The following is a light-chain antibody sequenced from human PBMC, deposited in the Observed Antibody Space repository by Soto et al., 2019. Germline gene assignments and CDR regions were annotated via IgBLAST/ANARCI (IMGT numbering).Light chain of an antibody. V-gene: IGKV1-5*03. CDR3: QQYNTYSWT. J-gene: IGKJ1*01. CDR2: KAS. Sequence: DIQMTQSPSTLSASVGDRVTITCRASQSISTWLAWYQQKPGKAPKLLISKASSLESGVPSRFSGSGSGTEFTLTISSLQADDFATYYCQQYNTYSWTFGQGTKVEI. CDR1: QSISTW.